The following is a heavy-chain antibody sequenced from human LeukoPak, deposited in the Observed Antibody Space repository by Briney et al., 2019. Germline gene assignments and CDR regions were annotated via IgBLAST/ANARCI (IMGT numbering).Heavy chain of an antibody. CDR3: ATKPEYSSSSGDY. D-gene: IGHD6-6*01. CDR2: IPYDGSNK. J-gene: IGHJ4*02. CDR1: GFTFSSYA. Sequence: GGSLRLSCAASGFTFSSYAMHWVRQAPGKGLEWVAVIPYDGSNKYYADSVKGRFTISRDNSKNTLYLQMNSLRAEDTAVYYCATKPEYSSSSGDYWGQGTLVTVSS. V-gene: IGHV3-30-3*01.